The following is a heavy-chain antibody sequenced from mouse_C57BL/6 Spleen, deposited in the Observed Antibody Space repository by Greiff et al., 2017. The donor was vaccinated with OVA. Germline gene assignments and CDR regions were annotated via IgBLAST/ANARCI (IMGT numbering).Heavy chain of an antibody. CDR1: GFTFSSYA. J-gene: IGHJ1*03. V-gene: IGHV5-4*01. D-gene: IGHD1-1*01. Sequence: VQLVESGGGLVKPGGSLKLSCAASGFTFSSYAMSWVRQTPEKRLEWVATISDGGSYTYYPDNVKGRFTISRDNAKNNLYLQMSHLKSEDTAMYYCARRVYYYGSSYEDYWYFDVWGTGTTDTVSS. CDR2: ISDGGSYT. CDR3: ARRVYYYGSSYEDYWYFDV.